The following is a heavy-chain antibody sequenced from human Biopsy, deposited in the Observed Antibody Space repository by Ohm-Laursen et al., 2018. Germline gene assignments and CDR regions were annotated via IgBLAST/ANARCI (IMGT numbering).Heavy chain of an antibody. V-gene: IGHV3-21*06. J-gene: IGHJ6*02. CDR2: ISGSSTYI. CDR1: GFSFNTYT. CDR3: ARDQGSYYYGMGV. Sequence: SLRLSCAASGFSFNTYTMNWVRQAPGKGLEWVSSISGSSTYIHYADSVKGRCTISRDNAKSSLYLQMNSLSAEDTAVHYCARDQGSYYYGMGVWGQGTTVTVSS.